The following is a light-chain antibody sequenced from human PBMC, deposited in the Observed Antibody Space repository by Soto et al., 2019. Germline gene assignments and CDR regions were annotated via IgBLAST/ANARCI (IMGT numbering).Light chain of an antibody. Sequence: EIAMTQSPATLSVSPGEGATLSCRASQNFYSNLAWYQRKPGQAPRLLIYGASTRATGTPARFSGSGSGTEFTVTISSLQSEDFAVYYCQQYNNWPLTFGGGTKVEIK. CDR1: QNFYSN. J-gene: IGKJ4*01. CDR3: QQYNNWPLT. CDR2: GAS. V-gene: IGKV3D-15*01.